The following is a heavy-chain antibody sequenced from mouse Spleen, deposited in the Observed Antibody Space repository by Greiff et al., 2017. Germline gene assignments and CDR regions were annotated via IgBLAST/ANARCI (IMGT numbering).Heavy chain of an antibody. J-gene: IGHJ1*03. Sequence: SGPELVKPGASMKISCKASGYSFTGYTMNWVKQSHGKNLEWIGLINPYNGGTSYNQKFKGKATFTVDKSSSTAYMDLHSLTSEDSTVYYCAREAGYWYFDVWRTGTTVTVSS. D-gene: IGHD3-2*02. V-gene: IGHV1S135*01. CDR3: AREAGYWYFDV. CDR2: INPYNGGT. CDR1: GYSFTGYT.